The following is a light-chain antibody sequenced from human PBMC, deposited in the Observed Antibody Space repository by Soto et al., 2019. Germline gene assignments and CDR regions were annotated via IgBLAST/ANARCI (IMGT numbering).Light chain of an antibody. V-gene: IGKV3-20*01. CDR1: QSVSSSY. CDR3: QQYGSSPQT. J-gene: IGKJ1*01. Sequence: EIVVTQSPGTLSLSPGETATLSCRASQSVSSSYLAWYQQKPGQAPRLLISGSSSRATDIPDRFIGSGSGTDFTLTISRLEPEDFAVYYCQQYGSSPQTFGRGTKVDIK. CDR2: GSS.